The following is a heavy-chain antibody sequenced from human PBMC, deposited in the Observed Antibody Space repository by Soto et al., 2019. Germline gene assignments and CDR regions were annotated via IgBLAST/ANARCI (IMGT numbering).Heavy chain of an antibody. Sequence: QVQLVQSGAEVKKPGSSVKVSCKASGGTFSSYAISWLRQAPGQGLEWMGGIITIFGTANYAQKVQGRVKITAHESTSKPYMELSSLRSEDTAVYYCARGYCSGGSCDNWFDPWGQGTLVTVSS. CDR3: ARGYCSGGSCDNWFDP. CDR2: IITIFGTA. J-gene: IGHJ5*02. D-gene: IGHD2-15*01. V-gene: IGHV1-69*01. CDR1: GGTFSSYA.